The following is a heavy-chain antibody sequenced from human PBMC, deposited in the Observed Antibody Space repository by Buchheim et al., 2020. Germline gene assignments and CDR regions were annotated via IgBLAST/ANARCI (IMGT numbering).Heavy chain of an antibody. J-gene: IGHJ4*02. D-gene: IGHD3-22*01. Sequence: QVQLQQWGAGLLKPSETLSLTCAVYGGSFSGYYWSWIRQPPGKGLEWIGDINHSGSTKYNSSLKSRFTISVDTSKNQFSLILSSVTAADTAVYYCARGPHPITVIVVVTYFDYWGQGTL. V-gene: IGHV4-34*01. CDR3: ARGPHPITVIVVVTYFDY. CDR1: GGSFSGYY. CDR2: INHSGST.